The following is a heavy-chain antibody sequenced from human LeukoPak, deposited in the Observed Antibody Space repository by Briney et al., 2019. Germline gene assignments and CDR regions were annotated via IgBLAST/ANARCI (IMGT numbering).Heavy chain of an antibody. CDR2: VNGNGGST. CDR3: AKSLYGGCDY. J-gene: IGHJ4*02. V-gene: IGHV3-23*01. Sequence: GGSLRLSCAASGFSFSTYAMSWVRQAPGKGPEWVSGVNGNGGSTSYADSVKGRFTIFRDNSKNTVYLQMNSLRVEDTAVYYCAKSLYGGCDYWGQGTVVTVSS. D-gene: IGHD3-16*02. CDR1: GFSFSTYA.